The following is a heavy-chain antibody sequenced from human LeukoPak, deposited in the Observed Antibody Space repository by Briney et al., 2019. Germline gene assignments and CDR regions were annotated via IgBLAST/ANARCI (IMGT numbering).Heavy chain of an antibody. V-gene: IGHV3-7*01. CDR2: IKQDGTQK. CDR3: ARGGELLRPADY. CDR1: GFTFSDYW. Sequence: PWGSLRLSCAASGFTFSDYWMSWVRQAPGKGLEWVANIKQDGTQKYYVDSMKGRLTISRDNAKNSLYLQMNSLRDEDTAVYYCARGGELLRPADYWGQGTLVTVSS. D-gene: IGHD1-26*01. J-gene: IGHJ4*02.